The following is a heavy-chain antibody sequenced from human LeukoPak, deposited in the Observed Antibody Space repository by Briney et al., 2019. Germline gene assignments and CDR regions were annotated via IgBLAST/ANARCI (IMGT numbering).Heavy chain of an antibody. CDR2: IKQDGSEK. CDR3: ARGGSWYTY. V-gene: IGHV3-7*05. J-gene: IGHJ4*02. Sequence: PGGSLTLSCAASGFTFSSYWMTWVRQAPGKGLEWVANIKQDGSEKNYVDSVKGRFTISRDNAKNSLYLQMNSLGAEDTALYYCARGGSWYTYWGQGTLVTVSS. D-gene: IGHD6-13*01. CDR1: GFTFSSYW.